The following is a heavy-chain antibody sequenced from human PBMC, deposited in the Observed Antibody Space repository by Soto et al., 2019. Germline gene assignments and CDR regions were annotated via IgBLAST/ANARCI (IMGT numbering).Heavy chain of an antibody. D-gene: IGHD6-13*01. CDR3: ARAGIHSSSWIFDY. CDR2: INPSGGST. J-gene: IGHJ4*02. Sequence: GASVKASCKASGYTFTSLYMHWVQQAPGQGLEWMGLINPSGGSTTYAQKFQGRVTMTRDTSKNQFSLQLNSVTPEDTAVYYCARAGIHSSSWIFDYWGQGALVTVSS. CDR1: GYTFTSLY. V-gene: IGHV1-46*01.